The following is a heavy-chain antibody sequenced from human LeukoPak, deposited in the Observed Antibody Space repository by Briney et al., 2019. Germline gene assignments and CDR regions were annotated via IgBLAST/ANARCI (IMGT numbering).Heavy chain of an antibody. Sequence: GASVKVSCKASGYTFSTYGITWVRQAPGQGLEWMGWISAYNGHTNYAQKLQGRVTVTTDTSTSTAYMELRSLISDDTAVYYCARGGSGWFSDYWGQGTLVTVSS. CDR2: ISAYNGHT. CDR1: GYTFSTYG. V-gene: IGHV1-18*01. D-gene: IGHD6-19*01. J-gene: IGHJ4*02. CDR3: ARGGSGWFSDY.